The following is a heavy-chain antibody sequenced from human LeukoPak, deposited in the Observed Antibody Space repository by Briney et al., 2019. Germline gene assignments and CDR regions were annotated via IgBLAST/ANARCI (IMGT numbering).Heavy chain of an antibody. CDR1: GGSISSYY. Sequence: SETLSLTCTVSGGSISSYYWSWIRQPPGKGLEWIGYIYYSGSTNYNPSLESRVTISVDTSKNQFSLKLSSVTAADTAVYYCARRPRYNWFDPWGQGTLVTVSS. D-gene: IGHD1-14*01. CDR3: ARRPRYNWFDP. J-gene: IGHJ5*02. CDR2: IYYSGST. V-gene: IGHV4-59*01.